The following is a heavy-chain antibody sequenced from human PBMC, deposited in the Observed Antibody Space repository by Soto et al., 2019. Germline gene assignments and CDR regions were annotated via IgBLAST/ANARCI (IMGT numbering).Heavy chain of an antibody. CDR1: GYTFTSYG. J-gene: IGHJ4*02. Sequence: ASVKVSCKASGYTFTSYGISWVRQAPGQGLEWMGWISAYNGNTNYAQKLKGRVTMTTDTSTSTAYMELRSLRSDDTAVYYCARDFKPHCGGDCDVDYWGQGTLVTVS. D-gene: IGHD2-21*01. CDR2: ISAYNGNT. CDR3: ARDFKPHCGGDCDVDY. V-gene: IGHV1-18*01.